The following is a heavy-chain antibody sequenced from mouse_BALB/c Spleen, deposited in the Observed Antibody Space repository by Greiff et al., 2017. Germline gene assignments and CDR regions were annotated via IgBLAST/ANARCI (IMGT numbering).Heavy chain of an antibody. CDR3: ARRMITTGVDY. CDR1: GFNIKDTY. V-gene: IGHV14-3*02. D-gene: IGHD2-4*01. Sequence: VQLKESGAELVKPGASVKLSCTASGFNIKDTYMHWVKQRPEQGLEWIGRIDPANGNTKYDPKFQGKATITADTSSNTAYLQLSSLTSEDTAVYYCARRMITTGVDYWGQGTSVTVSS. CDR2: IDPANGNT. J-gene: IGHJ4*01.